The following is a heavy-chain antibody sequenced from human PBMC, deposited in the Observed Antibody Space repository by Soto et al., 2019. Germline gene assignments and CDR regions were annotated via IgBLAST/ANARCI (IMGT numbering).Heavy chain of an antibody. CDR2: IIPFIGTA. CDR3: ARVVMTTVPASYYYGMDV. V-gene: IGHV1-69*11. CDR1: GGTFSSYA. Sequence: SVKVSVKTSGGTFSSYAISWLRQATGQGLEWMGRIIPFIGTANYAQKFQGRVTITADESTSTAYMELTSLRSEDTAVYYCARVVMTTVPASYYYGMDVWGQGTTVTVSS. J-gene: IGHJ6*02. D-gene: IGHD4-4*01.